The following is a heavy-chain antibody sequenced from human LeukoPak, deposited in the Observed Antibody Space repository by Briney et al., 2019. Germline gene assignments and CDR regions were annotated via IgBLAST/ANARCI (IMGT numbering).Heavy chain of an antibody. CDR3: ASDIGWARDY. V-gene: IGHV3-21*01. CDR2: ISSSSSYI. J-gene: IGHJ4*02. D-gene: IGHD3-16*02. CDR1: GFTFSSYS. Sequence: PGGSLRLSCAASGFTFSSYSMNWVRQAPGKGLEWVSSISSSSSYIYYADSVKGRFTISRDNAKNSLYLQMNSLRAEDTAVYYCASDIGWARDYWGQGTLVTVSS.